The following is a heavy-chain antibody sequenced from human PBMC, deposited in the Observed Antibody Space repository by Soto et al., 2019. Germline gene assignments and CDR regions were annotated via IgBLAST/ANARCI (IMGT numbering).Heavy chain of an antibody. CDR1: GFTFSESD. Sequence: EVQLVESGGGFVRPGGSLTLSCRTSGFTFSESDMNWVRQDSGKGLEWVGHIRSQPNGHSTEYAASVKGRFTISRDDSRNTAYLQMDSLNTEDTAVYFCHRDWRHAAEYWGQGILVTVSS. D-gene: IGHD1-1*01. J-gene: IGHJ4*02. V-gene: IGHV3-73*02. CDR3: HRDWRHAAEY. CDR2: IRSQPNGHST.